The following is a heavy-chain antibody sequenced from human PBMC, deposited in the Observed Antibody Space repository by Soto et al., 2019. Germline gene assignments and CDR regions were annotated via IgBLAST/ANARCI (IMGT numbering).Heavy chain of an antibody. CDR1: GDNFKKNV. V-gene: IGHV1-69*10. J-gene: IGHJ6*02. Sequence: RASVKVSCKTSGDNFKKNVFTWLRQAPGQGLEWMGGTIPALGKTHYIEKFQGRVTISVDTSKNQFSLKLSSVTAADTAVYYCASGAENSSSLLPYYYYGMDVWGQGTTVTVSS. D-gene: IGHD6-13*01. CDR3: ASGAENSSSLLPYYYYGMDV. CDR2: TIPALGKT.